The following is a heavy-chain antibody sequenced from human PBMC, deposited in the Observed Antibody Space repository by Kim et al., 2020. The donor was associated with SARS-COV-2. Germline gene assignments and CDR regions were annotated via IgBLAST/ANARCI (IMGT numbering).Heavy chain of an antibody. CDR2: ISWDGGST. J-gene: IGHJ4*01. D-gene: IGHD5-12*01. CDR3: SKGPRGYSGYDYDNDY. Sequence: GGSLRLSCAASGFTFDDYTMHWVRQAPGKGLEWVSLISWDGGSTYYADSVKGRFTISRDNSKNSLYLQMNSLRTEDTALYYFSKGPRGYSGYDYDNDYWG. V-gene: IGHV3-43*01. CDR1: GFTFDDYT.